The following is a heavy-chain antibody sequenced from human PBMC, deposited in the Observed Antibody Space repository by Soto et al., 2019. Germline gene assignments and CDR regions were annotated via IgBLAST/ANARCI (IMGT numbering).Heavy chain of an antibody. CDR3: ANALYGGFTY. Sequence: EVRLLESGGGLVQPGGSLRLSCAASRFTFSVYAMSWVRQAPGKGLEWVSGISGSGDSTHYADSVKGRFTVSRDNSKSLLYLPTNSLRAEDTAIYSCANALYGGFTYWGQGTLVTVSS. D-gene: IGHD3-10*01. CDR2: ISGSGDST. J-gene: IGHJ4*02. V-gene: IGHV3-23*01. CDR1: RFTFSVYA.